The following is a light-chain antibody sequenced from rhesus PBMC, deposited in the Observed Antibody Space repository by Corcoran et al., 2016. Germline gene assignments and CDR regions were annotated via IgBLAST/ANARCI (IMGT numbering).Light chain of an antibody. Sequence: DIQMTQSPSSLSASVGDTVTITCRASQGISNYLNWFQQKQGKAPKLLIYDASSLESGVPSRFRGSVSGTDFTLPLSSLQPEDFAASYCLKHNSYPFTFGPGTKLDIQ. J-gene: IGKJ3*01. V-gene: IGKV1-28*03. CDR3: LKHNSYPFT. CDR1: QGISNY. CDR2: DAS.